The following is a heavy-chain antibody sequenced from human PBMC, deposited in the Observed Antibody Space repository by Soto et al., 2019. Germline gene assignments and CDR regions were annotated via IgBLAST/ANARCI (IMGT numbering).Heavy chain of an antibody. J-gene: IGHJ4*02. D-gene: IGHD3-9*01. V-gene: IGHV4-39*01. CDR3: VVQGYFDWLFEY. Sequence: QLQLQESGPGLVKPSETLSLTCTVSGGSISSSSYYWGWIRQPPGKGLEWIGSIYYSGSTYYNPSLKSRVTISVDTSKNQFSLKLSSVTAADTAVYYCVVQGYFDWLFEYWGQGTLVTVSS. CDR1: GGSISSSSYY. CDR2: IYYSGST.